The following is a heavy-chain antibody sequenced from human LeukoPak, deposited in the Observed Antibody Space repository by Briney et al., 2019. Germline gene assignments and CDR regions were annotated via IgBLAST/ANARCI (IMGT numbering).Heavy chain of an antibody. D-gene: IGHD6-19*01. Sequence: PGGSLRLSCAASGFTFSSYSMNWVRQAPGKGLEWVSYISSSSSTIYYADSVKGRFTISRDNAKNSLYLQMNSLRAEDTAVYYCARDKFVIAVAGNFDYWGQGTLVTVSS. V-gene: IGHV3-48*04. CDR1: GFTFSSYS. J-gene: IGHJ4*02. CDR2: ISSSSSTI. CDR3: ARDKFVIAVAGNFDY.